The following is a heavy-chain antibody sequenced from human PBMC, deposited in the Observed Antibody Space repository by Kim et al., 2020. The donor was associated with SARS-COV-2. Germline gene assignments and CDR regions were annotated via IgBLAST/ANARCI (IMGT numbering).Heavy chain of an antibody. J-gene: IGHJ5*02. Sequence: GGSLRLSCAASGFTFSSYAMHWVRQAPGKGLEWVAVISYDGSNKYYADSVKGRFTISRDNSKNTLYLQMNSLRAEDTAVYYCARDIVAARWRWFDPWGQGTLVTVSS. CDR1: GFTFSSYA. CDR3: ARDIVAARWRWFDP. V-gene: IGHV3-30-3*01. CDR2: ISYDGSNK. D-gene: IGHD2-15*01.